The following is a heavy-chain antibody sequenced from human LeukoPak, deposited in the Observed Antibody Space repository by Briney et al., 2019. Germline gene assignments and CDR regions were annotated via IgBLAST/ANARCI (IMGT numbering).Heavy chain of an antibody. CDR1: GFIFSTYE. J-gene: IGHJ4*02. CDR3: ARGGSVSYYFDY. D-gene: IGHD1-26*01. CDR2: ITTSGSTI. Sequence: GGSLRLSCAASGFIFSTYEINWVRQAAGKGLEWISYITTSGSTIHYADSGNGRFSISRDNHRNSLYLHMNSLRAEDTAVYYCARGGSVSYYFDYWGQGTLVPVSS. V-gene: IGHV3-48*03.